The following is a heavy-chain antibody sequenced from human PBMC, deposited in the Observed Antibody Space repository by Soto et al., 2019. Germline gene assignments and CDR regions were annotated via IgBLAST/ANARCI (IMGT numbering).Heavy chain of an antibody. J-gene: IGHJ6*02. D-gene: IGHD3-3*02. CDR1: GGTFGNSA. V-gene: IGHV1-69*12. CDR3: ARDKDRQQLGGNYYYGIDV. CDR2: IIPMFPTP. Sequence: QVQLVQSGAEVKKPGSSVTVSCKASGGTFGNSAISWVRQAPGQGLEWMGGIIPMFPTPDYAQKFQGRVTITADESTSTAYMELTSLRSEHTAVYYCARDKDRQQLGGNYYYGIDVWGQGTTVTVSS.